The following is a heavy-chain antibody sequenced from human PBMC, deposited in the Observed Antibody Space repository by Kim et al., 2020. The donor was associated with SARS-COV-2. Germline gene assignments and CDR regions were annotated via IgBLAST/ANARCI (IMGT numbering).Heavy chain of an antibody. V-gene: IGHV4-31*03. Sequence: SETLSLTCTVSGGSISSGGYYWSWIRQHPGKGLEWIGYIYYSGSTYYNPSLKSRVTISVDTSKNQFSLKLSSVTAADTAVYYCAREDRQLVGSLTPFHWYFDLWGRGTLVTVSS. J-gene: IGHJ2*01. CDR1: GGSISSGGYY. CDR2: IYYSGST. D-gene: IGHD6-6*01. CDR3: AREDRQLVGSLTPFHWYFDL.